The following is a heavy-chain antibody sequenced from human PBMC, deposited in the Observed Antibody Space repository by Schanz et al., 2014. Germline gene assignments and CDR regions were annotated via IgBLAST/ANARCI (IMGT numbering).Heavy chain of an antibody. D-gene: IGHD1-1*01. CDR1: GGSIRSGTYY. J-gene: IGHJ2*01. CDR2: IFPNGIT. Sequence: QVQLQQWGAGLLKPSETLSLTCGVSGGSIRSGTYYWSWIRQPAGKALEWVGRIFPNGITNYNPSLKSRVTISLDTSKNQFSLTLTSLTAADTAVYYCARDTTWRLDLWGRGTLVTVSS. V-gene: IGHV4-61*02. CDR3: ARDTTWRLDL.